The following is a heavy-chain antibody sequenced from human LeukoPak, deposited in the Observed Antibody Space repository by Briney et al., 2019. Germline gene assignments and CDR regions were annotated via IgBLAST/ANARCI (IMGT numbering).Heavy chain of an antibody. CDR3: ARELPGMDV. J-gene: IGHJ6*02. CDR2: IWYDGSNK. V-gene: IGHV3-33*01. D-gene: IGHD2-15*01. Sequence: PGRSLRLSCAASGFTFSSYGMHCVPQAPGKGLEGVAVIWYDGSNKYYADSVKGRFTISRDNSKNTLYLQMNSLRAEDTAVYYCARELPGMDVWGQGTTVTVSS. CDR1: GFTFSSYG.